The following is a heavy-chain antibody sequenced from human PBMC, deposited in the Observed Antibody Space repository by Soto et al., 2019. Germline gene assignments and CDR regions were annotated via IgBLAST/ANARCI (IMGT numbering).Heavy chain of an antibody. V-gene: IGHV5-51*01. CDR1: GYSFTSYW. D-gene: IGHD3-10*01. CDR3: ARHKSAYYYGSVTNIVFTNLFDI. Sequence: PGESLKISCKGSGYSFTSYWIGWVRQMPGKGLEWMGIIYPGDSDTRYSPSFQGQVTISADKSISTAYLQWSSLKASDTAMYYCARHKSAYYYGSVTNIVFTNLFDIWGQGTMVTVSS. CDR2: IYPGDSDT. J-gene: IGHJ3*02.